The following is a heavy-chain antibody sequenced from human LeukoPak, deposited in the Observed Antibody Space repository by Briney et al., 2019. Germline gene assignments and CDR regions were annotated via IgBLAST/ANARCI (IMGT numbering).Heavy chain of an antibody. CDR2: ISAYNGNT. D-gene: IGHD6-13*01. CDR1: GYTFTSYG. CDR3: ARYNMKQQPGGGSAQNWFDP. Sequence: ASVKVSCKASGYTFTSYGISWVRQAPGQGLEWMGWISAYNGNTNYAQKLQGRATMTTGTSTSTAYMELRSLRSDDTAVHYCARYNMKQQPGGGSAQNWFDPWGQGTLVTVSS. V-gene: IGHV1-18*01. J-gene: IGHJ5*02.